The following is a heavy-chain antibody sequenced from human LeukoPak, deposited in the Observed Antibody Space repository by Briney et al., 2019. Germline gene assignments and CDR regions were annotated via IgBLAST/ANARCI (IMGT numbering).Heavy chain of an antibody. CDR3: AREAPDYSGKKYHFDY. D-gene: IGHD4-23*01. Sequence: ASVKVSCKASGYTFTGYYIHWVRQAPGQGLEWMGWINPNSGATNYAQKFQGRVTMTRDTSISTAYMELSRLRSDDTALYYCAREAPDYSGKKYHFDYWGQGFLVIVSS. J-gene: IGHJ4*02. V-gene: IGHV1-2*02. CDR2: INPNSGAT. CDR1: GYTFTGYY.